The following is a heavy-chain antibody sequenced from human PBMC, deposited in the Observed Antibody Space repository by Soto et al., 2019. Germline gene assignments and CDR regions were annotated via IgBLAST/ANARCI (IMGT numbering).Heavy chain of an antibody. Sequence: QVQLQQWGAGLRKPSETLSLTCALYNGSFSGYYWSWIRQPPGKGLVWIGEITHSGGTKYNPSLKSRVTISADSSKKWLSLRLTSLTAADTAVYYCARVLMLRGAIFPEGYSYHMDLWGKGTTVTVSS. V-gene: IGHV4-34*02. D-gene: IGHD3-10*01. CDR2: ITHSGGT. J-gene: IGHJ6*03. CDR3: ARVLMLRGAIFPEGYSYHMDL. CDR1: NGSFSGYY.